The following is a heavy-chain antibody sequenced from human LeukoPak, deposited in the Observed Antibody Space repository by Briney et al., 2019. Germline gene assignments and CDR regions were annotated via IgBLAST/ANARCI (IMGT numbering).Heavy chain of an antibody. Sequence: SETLSLTCAVYGGSFGGYYWSWIRQPPGKGLEWIGEINDSGSSNYIPSLKSRVTISVDRSKNQFSLWLSSVTAADTAVYYCARARYGSGTYYFDYWGQGTLVTVSS. CDR1: GGSFGGYY. V-gene: IGHV4-34*01. CDR3: ARARYGSGTYYFDY. CDR2: INDSGSS. J-gene: IGHJ4*02. D-gene: IGHD3-10*01.